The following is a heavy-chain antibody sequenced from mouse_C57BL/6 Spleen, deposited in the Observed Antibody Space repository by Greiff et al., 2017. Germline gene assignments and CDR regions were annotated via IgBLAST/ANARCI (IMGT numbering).Heavy chain of an antibody. V-gene: IGHV3-6*01. CDR2: ISYDGST. CDR3: ARGGSPRNFDY. J-gene: IGHJ2*01. CDR1: GYSITSGYY. Sequence: DVQLQESGPGLVKPSQSLSLTCSVTGYSITSGYYWNWIRQLPGNKLEWMGYISYDGSTNYNPSLKNRISIPRDTSKTQFFLKLNSVTPEDTATYYCARGGSPRNFDYWGQGTTLTVAS. D-gene: IGHD6-1*01.